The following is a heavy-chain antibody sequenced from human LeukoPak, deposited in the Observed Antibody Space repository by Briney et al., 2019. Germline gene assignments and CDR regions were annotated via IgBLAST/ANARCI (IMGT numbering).Heavy chain of an antibody. CDR1: GFTFSTYR. J-gene: IGHJ4*02. CDR2: INSDGSST. D-gene: IGHD3-22*01. V-gene: IGHV3-74*01. Sequence: GGTLRLSCVASGFTFSTYRMHWVRQVPGKGLVWASRINSDGSSTSYADSVKGRFTISRDNAKNTLYLQMNSLRAEDTAVYYCARERYYYDSSGYYYSTGLDYWGQGTLVTVSS. CDR3: ARERYYYDSSGYYYSTGLDY.